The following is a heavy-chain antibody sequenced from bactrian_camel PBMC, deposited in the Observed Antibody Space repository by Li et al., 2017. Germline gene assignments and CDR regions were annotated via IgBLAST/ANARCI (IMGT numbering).Heavy chain of an antibody. CDR1: GYTFSLNC. Sequence: HVQLVESGGGSVQAGGSLRLSCVVSGYTFSLNCIGWFRQVPGKEREEREGVATISPVTGTTYYSDSVRGRFTISQDNAGKTVHLQMDDLKPDDSGMYYCAAAVFGSVCYETRDPRDFQLWGQGTQVTVS. CDR3: AAAVFGSVCYETRDPRDFQL. J-gene: IGHJ4*01. D-gene: IGHD3*01. V-gene: IGHV3S1*01. CDR2: ISPVTGTT.